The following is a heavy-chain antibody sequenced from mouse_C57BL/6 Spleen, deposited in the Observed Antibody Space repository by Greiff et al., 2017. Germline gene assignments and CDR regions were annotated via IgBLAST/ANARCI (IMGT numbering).Heavy chain of an antibody. D-gene: IGHD2-3*01. V-gene: IGHV1-69*01. J-gene: IGHJ3*01. CDR3: ARSGGYSAWFAY. CDR1: GYTFTSYW. Sequence: QVHVKQPGAELVMPGASVKLSCKASGYTFTSYWMHWVKQRPGQGLEWIGEIDPSDSYTTYNQKFKGKSTLTVDKSSSTAYMQLSSLTSEDSAVYYGARSGGYSAWFAYWGQGTLVTVSA. CDR2: IDPSDSYT.